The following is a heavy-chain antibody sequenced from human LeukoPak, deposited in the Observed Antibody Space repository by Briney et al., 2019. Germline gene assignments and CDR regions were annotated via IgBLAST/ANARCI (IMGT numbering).Heavy chain of an antibody. J-gene: IGHJ6*04. Sequence: PSGTLSLTCAVSGGSISSSNWWSWVRQPPGKGLEWIGEIYHSGSTNYNPSLKSRVTISVDKSKNQFSLKLSSVTAADTAVYYCASSTGGYSGYDHPKDYYYYGMDVWGKGTTVTVSS. V-gene: IGHV4-4*02. CDR3: ASSTGGYSGYDHPKDYYYYGMDV. CDR2: IYHSGST. D-gene: IGHD5-12*01. CDR1: GGSISSSNW.